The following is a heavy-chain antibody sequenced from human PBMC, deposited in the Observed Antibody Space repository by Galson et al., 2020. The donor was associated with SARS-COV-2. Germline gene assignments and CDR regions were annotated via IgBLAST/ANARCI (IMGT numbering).Heavy chain of an antibody. J-gene: IGHJ4*02. CDR1: GGSFSGYY. CDR2: IDHSGFI. D-gene: IGHD3-22*01. Sequence: SETLSLTCAVHGGSFSGYYWSWIRQSPGMGLEWIAEIDHSGFINYTPSLKSRVKISVDTSNNQISLQLTSVTAADAAVYYCARSRYYYDSSCNTAPYDYWGLGTLVTVSS. V-gene: IGHV4-34*01. CDR3: ARSRYYYDSSCNTAPYDY.